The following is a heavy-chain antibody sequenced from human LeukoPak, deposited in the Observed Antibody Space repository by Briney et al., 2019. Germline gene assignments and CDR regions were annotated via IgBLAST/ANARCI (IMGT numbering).Heavy chain of an antibody. CDR3: ARGLHAWDSSGYSNPY. CDR2: IYYGGST. Sequence: SETLSLTCTVSGGSISTYYWSWIRQPPGKGLEWIGYIYYGGSTNYNPSLKSRVTISVDTSKNQFSLKLSSLTAADTAVYYCARGLHAWDSSGYSNPYWGQGTLVTVSS. CDR1: GGSISTYY. V-gene: IGHV4-59*01. D-gene: IGHD3-22*01. J-gene: IGHJ4*02.